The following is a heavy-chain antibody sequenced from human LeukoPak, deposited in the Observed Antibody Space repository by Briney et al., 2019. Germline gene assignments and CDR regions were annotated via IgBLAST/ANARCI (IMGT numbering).Heavy chain of an antibody. CDR1: GGSISSGGYY. J-gene: IGHJ3*02. Sequence: SQTLSLTCTVSGGSISSGGYYWSWIRQHPGKGLEWIGYIYYSGSTYYNPSLKSRVTISVDTSKNQFSPKLSSVTAADTAVYYCARDEQQLVFAFDIWGQGTMVTVSS. V-gene: IGHV4-31*03. CDR3: ARDEQQLVFAFDI. CDR2: IYYSGST. D-gene: IGHD6-13*01.